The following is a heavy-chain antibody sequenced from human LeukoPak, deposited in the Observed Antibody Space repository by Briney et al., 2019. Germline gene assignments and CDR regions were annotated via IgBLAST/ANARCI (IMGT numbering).Heavy chain of an antibody. V-gene: IGHV1-69*10. CDR3: ARDKTGLLWFGELPGNWFDP. J-gene: IGHJ5*02. Sequence: ASVKVSCKASGGTFISYAISWVRQAPGQGLEWMGEIIPIFGIANYAQKFQGRVTITADKSTSTAYMELSSLRSEDTAVYYCARDKTGLLWFGELPGNWFDPWGQGTLVTVYS. CDR1: GGTFISYA. D-gene: IGHD3-10*01. CDR2: IIPIFGIA.